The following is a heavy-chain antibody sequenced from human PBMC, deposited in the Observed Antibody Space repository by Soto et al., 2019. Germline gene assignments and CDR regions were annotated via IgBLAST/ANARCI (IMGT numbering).Heavy chain of an antibody. CDR2: IYWDDEK. D-gene: IGHD3-10*01. V-gene: IGHV2-5*02. J-gene: IGHJ4*02. Sequence: QITLKESGPTLVKPTQTLTLTCTFSGFSLSTSGVGVGWIRQPPGKALEWLAIIYWDDEKRYSPSLKTRLTVTKDPSKNQVVLTMTNVDPVDTATYYCAHRAYFDSGKQFDYWGQGTLVIVSS. CDR3: AHRAYFDSGKQFDY. CDR1: GFSLSTSGVG.